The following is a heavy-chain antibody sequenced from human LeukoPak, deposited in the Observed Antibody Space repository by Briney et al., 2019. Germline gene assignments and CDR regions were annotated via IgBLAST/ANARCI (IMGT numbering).Heavy chain of an antibody. Sequence: ASVKVSCKASGYTFTGYYMHWVRQAPGQGLEWMGWINTNTGNPTYAQGFTGRFVFSLDTSVSTAYLQISSLKAEDTAVYYCARDLLNSGYDYWGQGTLVTVSS. J-gene: IGHJ4*02. CDR3: ARDLLNSGYDY. CDR2: INTNTGNP. CDR1: GYTFTGYY. D-gene: IGHD5-12*01. V-gene: IGHV7-4-1*02.